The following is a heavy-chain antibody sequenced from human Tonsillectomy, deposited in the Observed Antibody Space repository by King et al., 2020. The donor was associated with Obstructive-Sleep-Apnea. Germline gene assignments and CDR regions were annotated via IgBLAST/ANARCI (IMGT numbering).Heavy chain of an antibody. Sequence: QLVQSGGGLVQPGGSLRLYCAASGFTFSTYWMTWVRQAPGKGLEWVANIKKDGSEKYYVDSVKGRFTISRDNAKNSLYLQMNSLRADDTAVYYCARHRLQFFDYWGQGTLVTVSS. CDR2: IKKDGSEK. V-gene: IGHV3-7*03. CDR3: ARHRLQFFDY. J-gene: IGHJ4*02. CDR1: GFTFSTYW.